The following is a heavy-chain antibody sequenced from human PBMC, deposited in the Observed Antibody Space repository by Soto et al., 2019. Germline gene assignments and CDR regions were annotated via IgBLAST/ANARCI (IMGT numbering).Heavy chain of an antibody. J-gene: IGHJ6*02. Sequence: SETLSLTCTVSGGPISSSSYYWGWISQPSGKGLEWIGSIYYSVSSYYNPSLKSRFTISVDTSKNQFSLKLSSVTAADTAVYYCARRLYYDSSGFEGGGMDVWGQGTTVT. CDR2: IYYSVSS. V-gene: IGHV4-39*01. CDR1: GGPISSSSYY. D-gene: IGHD3-22*01. CDR3: ARRLYYDSSGFEGGGMDV.